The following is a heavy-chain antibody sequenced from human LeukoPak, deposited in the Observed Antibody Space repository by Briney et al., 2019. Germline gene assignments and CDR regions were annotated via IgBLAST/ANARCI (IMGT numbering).Heavy chain of an antibody. CDR3: ARAPISDILTGPPQFDP. CDR1: GGSITNYY. D-gene: IGHD3-9*01. J-gene: IGHJ5*02. V-gene: IGHV4-4*07. CDR2: IYTSGST. Sequence: SETLSLTCTVSGGSITNYYWSWIRQSAGKGLEWIGRIYTSGSTNNNPSLKNRVSMSVDTSKSQFSLKLRSVTAADTAVYYCARAPISDILTGPPQFDPWGQGTLVTVSS.